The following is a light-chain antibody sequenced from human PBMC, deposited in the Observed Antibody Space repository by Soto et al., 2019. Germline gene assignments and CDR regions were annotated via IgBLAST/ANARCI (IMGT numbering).Light chain of an antibody. J-gene: IGKJ5*01. CDR3: QQLNYWPRIT. CDR2: DAS. Sequence: EIVMTQSPATLSVSPGERATLSCMASQSVSSNLAWYQQKPGQAPRLLIYDASNRATGVPARFSGSGSGTDFTLTISSLQSEDFAVYNCQQLNYWPRITFGQGTRLEIK. V-gene: IGKV3D-15*01. CDR1: QSVSSN.